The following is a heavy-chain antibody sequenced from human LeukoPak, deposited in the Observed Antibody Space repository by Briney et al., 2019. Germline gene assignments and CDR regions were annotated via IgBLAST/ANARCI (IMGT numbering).Heavy chain of an antibody. Sequence: PGGSLRLSCTASGYTFGDYAMSWFRQAPGKGLEWVGFIRSKAYGGTTEYAASVKGRFTISRDDSKSIAYLQMNSLKTEDTAVYYCTRDLFGRWLQDPNDAFDIWGQGTMVTVSS. CDR3: TRDLFGRWLQDPNDAFDI. CDR2: IRSKAYGGTT. CDR1: GYTFGDYA. V-gene: IGHV3-49*03. D-gene: IGHD5-24*01. J-gene: IGHJ3*02.